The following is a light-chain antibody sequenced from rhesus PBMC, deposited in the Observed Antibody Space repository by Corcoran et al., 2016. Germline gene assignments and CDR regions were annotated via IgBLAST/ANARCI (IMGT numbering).Light chain of an antibody. J-gene: IGKJ4*01. CDR3: QHYYGNPLA. Sequence: DIQMTQSPSALSASVGDRVTISCRASQHIYSNLAWYQQKPGKAPKLLIYASSSLQTGIPPRFRGSGSRTVFTLTISSLQPEDSAAYYCQHYYGNPLAFGGRTKVELK. CDR2: ASS. V-gene: IGKV1S12*01. CDR1: QHIYSN.